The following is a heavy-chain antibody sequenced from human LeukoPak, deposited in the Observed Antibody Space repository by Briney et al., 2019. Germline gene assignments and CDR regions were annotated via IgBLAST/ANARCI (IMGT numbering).Heavy chain of an antibody. Sequence: PSDTLSLTCTVSGGSLSGHFWSWFRRPPGKGLEYIGYIHSSGSTNYNPSSKSRVTVSLEMSKHQFSLSFSSVPAADTAVYYCARDPWDTVWYNFDFGGQEILVTVPS. J-gene: IGHJ4*02. CDR3: ARDPWDTVWYNFDF. CDR1: GGSLSGHF. CDR2: IHSSGST. D-gene: IGHD1-1*01. V-gene: IGHV4-59*11.